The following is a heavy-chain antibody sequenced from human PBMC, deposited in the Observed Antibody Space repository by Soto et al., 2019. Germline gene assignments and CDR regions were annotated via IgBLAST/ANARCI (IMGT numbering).Heavy chain of an antibody. CDR2: ISSSSSYI. CDR1: GFTFSSYS. V-gene: IGHV3-21*01. J-gene: IGHJ4*02. D-gene: IGHD3-3*01. CDR3: ASTPITIFGVVIYFDY. Sequence: GGSLRLSCAASGFTFSSYSMNWVRQAPGKGLGWVSSISSSSSYIYYADSVKGRFTISRDNAKNSLYLQMNSLRAEDTAVYYCASTPITIFGVVIYFDYWGQGTLVTVSS.